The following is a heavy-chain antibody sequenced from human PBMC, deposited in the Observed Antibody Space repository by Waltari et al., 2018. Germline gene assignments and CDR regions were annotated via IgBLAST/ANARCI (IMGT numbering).Heavy chain of an antibody. J-gene: IGHJ4*02. CDR3: IKDGQPGGLYY. CDR2: INGSGDRK. CDR1: GFTFGAET. V-gene: IGHV3-9*01. Sequence: EVQVVEFGGGLVQPGRSLTLSCVVFGFTFGAETMHWVRQAPGKGLEWVSGINGSGDRKDYADSVKGRFTVSRDNVKNSLYLEMNSLREEDTAFYYCIKDGQPGGLYYWGQGTLVTVSS. D-gene: IGHD3-10*01.